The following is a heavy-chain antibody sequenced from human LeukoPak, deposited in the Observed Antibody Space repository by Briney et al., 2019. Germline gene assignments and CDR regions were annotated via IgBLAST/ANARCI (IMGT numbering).Heavy chain of an antibody. Sequence: PSETLSLTCAVYGGSFSGYYWSWIRQPPGKGLEWIGEINHSGSTNYNLSLKSRVTISVDTSKNQFSLKLSSVTAADTAVYYCARLVLNTFGGVIAPSMDVWGKGTTVTVSS. V-gene: IGHV4-34*01. D-gene: IGHD3-16*02. J-gene: IGHJ6*04. CDR3: ARLVLNTFGGVIAPSMDV. CDR2: INHSGST. CDR1: GGSFSGYY.